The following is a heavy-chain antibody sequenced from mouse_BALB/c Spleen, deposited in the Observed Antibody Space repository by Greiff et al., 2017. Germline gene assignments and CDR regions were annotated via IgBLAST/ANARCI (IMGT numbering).Heavy chain of an antibody. D-gene: IGHD1-1*01. Sequence: EVKLVESGGGLVKPGGSLKLSCAASGFTFSSYAMSWVRQTPEKRLEWVASISSGGSTYYPDSVKGRFTISRDNARNILYLQMSSLRSEDTAMYYCAIYYGSSYVAWFAYWGQGTLVTVSA. CDR3: AIYYGSSYVAWFAY. V-gene: IGHV5-6-5*01. CDR2: ISSGGST. CDR1: GFTFSSYA. J-gene: IGHJ3*01.